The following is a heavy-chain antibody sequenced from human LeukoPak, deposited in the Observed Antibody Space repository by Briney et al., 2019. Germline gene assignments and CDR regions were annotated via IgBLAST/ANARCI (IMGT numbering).Heavy chain of an antibody. J-gene: IGHJ4*02. Sequence: GGSLRLSCAASGFTFSSYSMKWVSQARGKGREWVSSISSSSSYIYYADSVKGRFTISRDNAKNSLYLQMNSLRAEDTAVYYCARSAYYYDSSEGDDYWGQGTLVTVSS. CDR2: ISSSSSYI. CDR1: GFTFSSYS. V-gene: IGHV3-21*01. D-gene: IGHD3-22*01. CDR3: ARSAYYYDSSEGDDY.